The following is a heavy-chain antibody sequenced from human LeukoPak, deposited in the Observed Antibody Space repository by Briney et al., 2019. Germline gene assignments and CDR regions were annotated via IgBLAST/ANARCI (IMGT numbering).Heavy chain of an antibody. J-gene: IGHJ5*02. V-gene: IGHV3-21*01. CDR1: GFTFSSYS. CDR3: ARDWTTVIYNWFDP. D-gene: IGHD4-17*01. Sequence: PGGSLRLSCAASGFTFSSYSMNWVRQAPGKGLEWVSSISSSSSYIYYADSAKGRFTISRDNAKNSLYLQMNSLRAEDTAVYYCARDWTTVIYNWFDPWGQGTLVTVSS. CDR2: ISSSSSYI.